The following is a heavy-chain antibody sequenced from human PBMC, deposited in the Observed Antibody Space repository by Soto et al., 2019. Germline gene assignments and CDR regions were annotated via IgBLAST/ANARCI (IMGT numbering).Heavy chain of an antibody. V-gene: IGHV1-24*01. D-gene: IGHD5-18*01. J-gene: IGHJ6*02. CDR3: ARVVYSRYYGMDV. Sequence: ASVKVSFKVSGYTLTELSMHWVRQAPGKGLEWMGGFDPEDGETIYPQKFQGRVTITRDTSASTAYMELSSLRSEDTAVYYCARVVYSRYYGMDVWGQGITVTVSS. CDR2: FDPEDGET. CDR1: GYTLTELS.